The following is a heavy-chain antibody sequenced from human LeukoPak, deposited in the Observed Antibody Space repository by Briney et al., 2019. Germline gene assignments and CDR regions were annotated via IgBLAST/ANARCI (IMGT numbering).Heavy chain of an antibody. Sequence: GGSLRLSCAASGFTFSSYAMHWVRQAPGKGLEYVSAISSNGGSTYYANSVKGRFTISRDNSKNTLYLQMGSLRAEDMAVYYCARPAGYCSSTSCFTDYFDYWGQGTLVTVSS. CDR3: ARPAGYCSSTSCFTDYFDY. CDR1: GFTFSSYA. CDR2: ISSNGGST. J-gene: IGHJ4*02. V-gene: IGHV3-64*01. D-gene: IGHD2-2*01.